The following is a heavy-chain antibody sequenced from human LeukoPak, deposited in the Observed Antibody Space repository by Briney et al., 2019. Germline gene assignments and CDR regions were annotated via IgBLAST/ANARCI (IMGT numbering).Heavy chain of an antibody. CDR1: GYTFTSYG. CDR2: ISAYNGNT. Sequence: ASVKVSCKASGYTFTSYGISWVRQAPGQGLEWMGWISAYNGNTNYAQKLQGRVTMTTDTSTSTAYMELRSLRSDDTAVYYCARMTSLREYYYDSSGYYYDPPPVDYWGQGTLVTVSS. CDR3: ARMTSLREYYYDSSGYYYDPPPVDY. J-gene: IGHJ4*02. V-gene: IGHV1-18*01. D-gene: IGHD3-22*01.